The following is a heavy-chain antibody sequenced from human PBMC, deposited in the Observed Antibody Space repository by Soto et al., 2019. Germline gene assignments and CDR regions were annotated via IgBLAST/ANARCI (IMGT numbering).Heavy chain of an antibody. CDR2: ITGSGGST. J-gene: IGHJ4*02. D-gene: IGHD6-19*01. CDR3: AKELHFRGWLSAQTFDY. CDR1: GFTFSSHA. Sequence: EVQLLESGGGLVQPGGSLRLSCAVSGFTFSSHAMSWVRQAPGKGLECVSSITGSGGSTYYADSVKGRFTISRDKSKNTLYLQMNRLRGEDTAVYYCAKELHFRGWLSAQTFDYWGQGTQVTVSS. V-gene: IGHV3-23*01.